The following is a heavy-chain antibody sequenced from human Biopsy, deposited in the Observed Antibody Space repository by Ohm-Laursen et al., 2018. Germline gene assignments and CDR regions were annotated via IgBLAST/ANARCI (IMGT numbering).Heavy chain of an antibody. V-gene: IGHV4-59*08. CDR1: GGPIDSYY. J-gene: IGHJ4*02. CDR2: IYFTGRT. CDR3: ARHSFGSGRDF. Sequence: SDTLSLTCTVSGGPIDSYYWSWIRQPPGKALEWIGYIYFTGRTSYNPSLKSRVTMSVNTSNNQFSLKLSSLTAADTAVYYCARHSFGSGRDFWGQGTLVTVSS. D-gene: IGHD3-10*01.